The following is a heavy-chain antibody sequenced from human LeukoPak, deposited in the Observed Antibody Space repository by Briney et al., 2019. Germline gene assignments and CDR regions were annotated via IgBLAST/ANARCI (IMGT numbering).Heavy chain of an antibody. Sequence: GGSLTLSCAASGFTFDDYAMHWVRQAPGKGLEGVSSISWNSGDIGYADSVRGRFTISRDNAKNSLYLQMISLRAEDTALYYCAKGQAGGYTYGYMVIGDSYFDYWGQGTLVTVSS. CDR3: AKGQAGGYTYGYMVIGDSYFDY. V-gene: IGHV3-9*01. D-gene: IGHD5-18*01. CDR1: GFTFDDYA. CDR2: ISWNSGDI. J-gene: IGHJ4*02.